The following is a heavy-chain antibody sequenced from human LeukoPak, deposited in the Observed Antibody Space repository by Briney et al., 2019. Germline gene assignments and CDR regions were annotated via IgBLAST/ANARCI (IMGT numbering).Heavy chain of an antibody. Sequence: SETLSLTCTVSGGSISSYYWSWIRQPAGKGLEWIGRIYTTESTNYNPSLKSRVTMSVDTSKNQFSLKLSSVTAADTAVYYCARQGYNYGDYYYYYMDVWGKGTTVTVSS. J-gene: IGHJ6*03. V-gene: IGHV4-4*07. D-gene: IGHD3-22*01. CDR2: IYTTEST. CDR3: ARQGYNYGDYYYYYMDV. CDR1: GGSISSYY.